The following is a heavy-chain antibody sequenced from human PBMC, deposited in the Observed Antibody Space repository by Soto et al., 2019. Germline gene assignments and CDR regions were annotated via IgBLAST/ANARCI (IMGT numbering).Heavy chain of an antibody. CDR1: GGSINNFY. CDR2: VYYSGTT. J-gene: IGHJ3*02. D-gene: IGHD3-9*01. V-gene: IGHV4-59*08. CDR3: ARHTDDILTGNEALDI. Sequence: SETLSLTCTVSGGSINNFYWSWIRQSPGKGLEWIGYVYYSGTTNYNPTLKSRITILVDTSENQFSLKLTSVTAADTAVYYCARHTDDILTGNEALDIWGQGTVVTVSS.